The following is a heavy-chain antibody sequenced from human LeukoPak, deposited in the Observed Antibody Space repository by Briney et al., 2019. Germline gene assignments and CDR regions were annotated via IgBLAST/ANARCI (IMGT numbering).Heavy chain of an antibody. Sequence: PGGSLRLFCAASGFTFSSYAMSWVRQAPGKGLQWVSAITGGGGSTYYADSVKGRFTISRDNSKNTLYLQMNSLRAEDTAIYYCAKGALGYCSGGSCYPYYWGQGTLVTVSS. D-gene: IGHD2-15*01. CDR3: AKGALGYCSGGSCYPYY. V-gene: IGHV3-23*01. CDR1: GFTFSSYA. CDR2: ITGGGGST. J-gene: IGHJ4*02.